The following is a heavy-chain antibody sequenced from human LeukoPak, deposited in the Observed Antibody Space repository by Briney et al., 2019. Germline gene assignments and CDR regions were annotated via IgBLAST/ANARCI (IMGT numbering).Heavy chain of an antibody. CDR2: ISTSGGST. D-gene: IGHD3-16*01. CDR1: GFTFSNYD. Sequence: PGGSLRLSCAASGFTFSNYDMIWVRQAPGKGLEWVSCISTSGGSTNYADSVKGRFTISRDNAKNSLYLQMNSLRAEDTALYYCARRTYVDYWGQGTLVTVSS. J-gene: IGHJ4*02. V-gene: IGHV3-48*03. CDR3: ARRTYVDY.